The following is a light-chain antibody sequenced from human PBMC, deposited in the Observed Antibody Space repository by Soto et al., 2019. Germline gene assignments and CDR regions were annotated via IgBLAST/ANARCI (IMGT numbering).Light chain of an antibody. J-gene: IGLJ3*02. V-gene: IGLV2-14*01. Sequence: QSALTQPASVSGSPGQSITISCTGTSSDVGGYNYVSWYQQHPGKAPKLMIYAVSNRPSGVSNRFSGSKSGNTASLTISGLQAEDEADYYCSSYTSSSTQFGGGTKVTVL. CDR2: AVS. CDR1: SSDVGGYNY. CDR3: SSYTSSSTQ.